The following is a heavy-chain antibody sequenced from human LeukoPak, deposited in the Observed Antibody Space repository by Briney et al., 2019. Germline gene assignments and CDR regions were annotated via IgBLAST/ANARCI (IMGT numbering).Heavy chain of an antibody. CDR1: GFTFSSYS. J-gene: IGHJ4*02. CDR2: ISSSSSYI. D-gene: IGHD6-19*01. CDR3: ARDPSYLHEVAVAGSIDY. V-gene: IGHV3-21*01. Sequence: PGGSLRLSCAASGFTFSSYSMSWVRQAPGKGLEWVSSISSSSSYIYYADSVKGRFTISRDNAKNSLYLQMNSLRAEDTAVYYCARDPSYLHEVAVAGSIDYWGQGTLVTVSS.